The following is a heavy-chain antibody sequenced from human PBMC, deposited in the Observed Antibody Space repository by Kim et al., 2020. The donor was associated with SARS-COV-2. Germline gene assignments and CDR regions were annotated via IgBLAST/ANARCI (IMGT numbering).Heavy chain of an antibody. Sequence: GGSLRLSCAASGFTFSNYGMTWVRQAPGKGLEWVSSFTRDGITNYSASVEGRFTISSDNSKNMPLLQLNSRLAEDTAAFYCGDYHGAGSHYSYWCQGSLV. CDR2: FTRDGIT. D-gene: IGHD3-10*01. V-gene: IGHV3-23*01. J-gene: IGHJ1*01. CDR3: GDYHGAGSHYSY. CDR1: GFTFSNYG.